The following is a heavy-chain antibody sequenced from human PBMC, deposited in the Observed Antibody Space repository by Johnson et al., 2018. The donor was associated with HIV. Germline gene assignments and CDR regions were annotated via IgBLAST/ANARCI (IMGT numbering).Heavy chain of an antibody. Sequence: AAGGVTFISYGMHWVRQAPGKGLEGVAFIRYDGNNKYYADSVKGRFTISRDNAKNTLYLQMNSLRAEDTAVYYCARGRAVAGTRAFDIWGQGTMVTVSS. V-gene: IGHV3-30*02. J-gene: IGHJ3*02. CDR2: IRYDGNNK. D-gene: IGHD6-19*01. CDR3: ARGRAVAGTRAFDI. CDR1: GVTFISYG.